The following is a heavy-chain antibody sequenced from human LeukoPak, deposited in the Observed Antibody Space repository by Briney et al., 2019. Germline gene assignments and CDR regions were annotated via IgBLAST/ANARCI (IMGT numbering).Heavy chain of an antibody. CDR2: IYSCGST. D-gene: IGHD3-3*01. CDR1: GFTLSSNY. CDR3: AKATRFLEWLLSYYGMDV. Sequence: GGSLRLSCAVSGFTLSSNYMSWVREAPGKGLEWVSVIYSCGSTYYADSLKGRFTISRDNSKNTLYLQMNSLRAEDTAVYYCAKATRFLEWLLSYYGMDVWGQGTTVTVSS. V-gene: IGHV3-66*01. J-gene: IGHJ6*02.